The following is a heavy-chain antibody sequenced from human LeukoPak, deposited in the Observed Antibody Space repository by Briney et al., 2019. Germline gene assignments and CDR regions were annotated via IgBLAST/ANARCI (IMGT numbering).Heavy chain of an antibody. CDR2: ISAYNGNT. CDR3: ARRWVEFYGDYPSGDY. Sequence: GASVKVSCKASGYTFTSYYMHWVRQAPGQGLEWMGWISAYNGNTNYAQKFQGRVTMTRDTSTSTAYMELRSLRSDDTAVYYCARRWVEFYGDYPSGDYWGQGTLVTVSS. D-gene: IGHD4-17*01. J-gene: IGHJ4*02. CDR1: GYTFTSYY. V-gene: IGHV1-18*04.